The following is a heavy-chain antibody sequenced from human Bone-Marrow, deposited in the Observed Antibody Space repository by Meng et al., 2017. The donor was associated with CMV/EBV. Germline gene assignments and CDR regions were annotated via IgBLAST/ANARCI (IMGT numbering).Heavy chain of an antibody. CDR3: ARLYSSSSLGGDY. CDR2: IRYNGSNK. Sequence: AACGFTFSSYGMRWVRQAPGKGLEWVAFIRYNGSNKYYADSVKGRFTISRDNSKNTLYLQMNSLRAEDTAVYYCARLYSSSSLGGDYWGQGTLVTVSS. V-gene: IGHV3-30*02. J-gene: IGHJ4*02. CDR1: GFTFSSYG. D-gene: IGHD6-6*01.